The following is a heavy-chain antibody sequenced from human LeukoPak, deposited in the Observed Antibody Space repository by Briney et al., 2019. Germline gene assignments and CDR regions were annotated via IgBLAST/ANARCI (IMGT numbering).Heavy chain of an antibody. CDR2: KRYDGSNK. CDR1: GFTFSKYG. V-gene: IGHV3-30*02. CDR3: AGEPFWSGYYSNLHFDY. Sequence: PGGSLRLSCAVSGFTFSKYGMHWVRQAPGKGLEWVTFKRYDGSNKDYAESVKGRFTISRDNSKNTLYLQMNSLRAEDTAVYYCAGEPFWSGYYSNLHFDYWGQGTLVTVSS. J-gene: IGHJ4*02. D-gene: IGHD3-3*01.